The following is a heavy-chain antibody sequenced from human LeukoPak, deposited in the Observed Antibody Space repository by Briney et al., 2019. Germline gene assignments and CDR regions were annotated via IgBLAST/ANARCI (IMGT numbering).Heavy chain of an antibody. CDR3: ARDGDSSGYYGMDV. D-gene: IGHD3-22*01. V-gene: IGHV3-7*01. CDR1: GFTFSSYW. Sequence: PGGSLRLSCAASGFTFSSYWMSWVRLAPGKGLEWVANIKQDGSEKYYVDSVMGRFTISRDNAKNSLYLQMNSLRAEDTAVYYCARDGDSSGYYGMDVWGQGTTVTVSS. CDR2: IKQDGSEK. J-gene: IGHJ6*02.